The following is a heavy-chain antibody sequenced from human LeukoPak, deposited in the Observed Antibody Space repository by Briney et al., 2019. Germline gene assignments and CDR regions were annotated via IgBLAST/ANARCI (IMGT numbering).Heavy chain of an antibody. CDR2: IIPIFGTA. J-gene: IGHJ4*02. CDR3: AREKYSAFRGYFDY. Sequence: GASVKVSCKASGGTFSSYAISWVRQAPGQGLEWMGGIIPIFGTANYAQKFQGRVTITTDESTSTAYMELSSLRSEDTAVYYCAREKYSAFRGYFDYWGQGTLVTVSS. D-gene: IGHD3-3*02. CDR1: GGTFSSYA. V-gene: IGHV1-69*05.